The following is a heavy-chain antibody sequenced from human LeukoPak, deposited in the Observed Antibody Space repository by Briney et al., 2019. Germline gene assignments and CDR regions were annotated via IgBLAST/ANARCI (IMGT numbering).Heavy chain of an antibody. V-gene: IGHV4-34*01. J-gene: IGHJ6*02. Sequence: SETLSLTCTVSGDSLSGYYWSWIRQPPGKGLEWIGEINHSGSTNYNPSLKSRVTISVDTSKNQFSLKLSSVTAADTAVYYCARGLDYYGMDVWGQGTTVTVSS. CDR3: ARGLDYYGMDV. CDR2: INHSGST. CDR1: GDSLSGYY.